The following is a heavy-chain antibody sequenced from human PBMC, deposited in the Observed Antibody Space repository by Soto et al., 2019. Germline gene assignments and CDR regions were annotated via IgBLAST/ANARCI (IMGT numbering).Heavy chain of an antibody. CDR2: IYYSGST. D-gene: IGHD6-19*01. CDR1: GGSISSGDYY. J-gene: IGHJ5*02. CDR3: ARAPSSGWHTYNWFDP. V-gene: IGHV4-30-4*01. Sequence: SETLSLTCTVSGGSISSGDYYWSWIRQPPGKGLEWIGYIYYSGSTYYNPSLKSRVTISVDTSKNQFSLKLSSVTAADTAVYYCARAPSSGWHTYNWFDPWGRGTLVTVSS.